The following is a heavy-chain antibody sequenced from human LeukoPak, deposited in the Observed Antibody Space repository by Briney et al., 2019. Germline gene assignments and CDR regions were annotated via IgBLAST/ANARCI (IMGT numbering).Heavy chain of an antibody. CDR1: GYTFTSYA. D-gene: IGHD5-18*01. Sequence: ASVKVSCKASGYTFTSYAMHWVRQAPGQRLEWMGWINAGNGNTKYSQKFQGRVTITRDTSASTAYMELSSLRSEDTAVYYCARDFASEGHSYGSLYFDYWGQGTLVTVSS. J-gene: IGHJ4*02. CDR3: ARDFASEGHSYGSLYFDY. CDR2: INAGNGNT. V-gene: IGHV1-3*01.